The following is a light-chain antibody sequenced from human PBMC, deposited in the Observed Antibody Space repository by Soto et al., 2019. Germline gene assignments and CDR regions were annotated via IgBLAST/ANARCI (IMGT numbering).Light chain of an antibody. Sequence: DIQMTQAPSSVSASVGDGGTITCRARQGTDRLVACYQQKAVTAPNLLIYAESNLQRVFPSRYSGSGSGTDFTLTTSSLQPQDFATYDCQQEDTYPLTSGGGTKVEIK. CDR1: QGTDRL. CDR3: QQEDTYPLT. V-gene: IGKV1-12*01. J-gene: IGKJ4*01. CDR2: AES.